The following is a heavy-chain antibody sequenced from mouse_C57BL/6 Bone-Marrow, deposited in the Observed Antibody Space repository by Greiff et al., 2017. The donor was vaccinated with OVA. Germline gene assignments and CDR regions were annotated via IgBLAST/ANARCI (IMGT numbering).Heavy chain of an antibody. V-gene: IGHV1-54*01. CDR1: GYAFTNYL. J-gene: IGHJ1*03. CDR2: INPGSGGT. Sequence: VQLQQSGAELVRPGTSVKVSCKASGYAFTNYLIEWVKQRPGQGLEWIGVINPGSGGTNYNEKFKGKATLTADKSSSTAYMQLSSLTSEDSAVYFCARRRYYYGSSYEYFDVWGTGTTVTVSS. CDR3: ARRRYYYGSSYEYFDV. D-gene: IGHD1-1*01.